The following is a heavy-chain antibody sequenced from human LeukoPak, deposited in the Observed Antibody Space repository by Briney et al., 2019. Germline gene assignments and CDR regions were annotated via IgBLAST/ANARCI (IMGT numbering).Heavy chain of an antibody. CDR1: GFTFSAYW. Sequence: PGGSLRLSCAASGFTFSAYWMHWVRQVQGKGLVWVSRINNDGTATFFADSVKGRFTISRDNAKNTLYLQMDSLRAEDTAMYYCAREILEPGKTHEYWGQGTLVTVSS. J-gene: IGHJ4*02. V-gene: IGHV3-74*01. CDR2: INNDGTAT. D-gene: IGHD1-1*01. CDR3: AREILEPGKTHEY.